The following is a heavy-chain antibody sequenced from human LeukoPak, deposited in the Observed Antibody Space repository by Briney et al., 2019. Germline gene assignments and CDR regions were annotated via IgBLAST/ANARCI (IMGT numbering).Heavy chain of an antibody. Sequence: PSETLSLTCTVSGGSISSGDSHWSWIRQLPGKGLEWIGYIYYSGTTYYNPSLKSRVIMSVDTSKNQFSLKLSSVTAADTAVYYCAGDAWGYCSSTTCYGGALDSWGQGTLVTVSS. J-gene: IGHJ4*02. D-gene: IGHD2-2*01. CDR1: GGSISSGDSH. V-gene: IGHV4-31*03. CDR2: IYYSGTT. CDR3: AGDAWGYCSSTTCYGGALDS.